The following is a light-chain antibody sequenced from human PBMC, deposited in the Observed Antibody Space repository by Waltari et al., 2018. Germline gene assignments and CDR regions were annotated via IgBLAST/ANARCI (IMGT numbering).Light chain of an antibody. CDR2: DVS. J-gene: IGLJ1*01. V-gene: IGLV2-14*03. CDR3: NSYSSVSTHA. CDR1: NTDIGAFNF. Sequence: QSALTQPASVSGTPGESITIPCAGPNTDIGAFNFVSWYRQFPGEAPQLFIFDVSHRPSGISDRIPGSQSGNTASPTISGLQAEDDADYYCNSYSSVSTHAFGSGTKVTVL.